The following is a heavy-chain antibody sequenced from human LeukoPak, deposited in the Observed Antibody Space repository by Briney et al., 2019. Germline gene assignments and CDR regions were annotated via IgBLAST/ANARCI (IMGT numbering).Heavy chain of an antibody. CDR3: ARGGLFAYYFDY. J-gene: IGHJ4*02. V-gene: IGHV3-23*01. CDR1: GFTFSIYA. CDR2: ISGSGGTA. D-gene: IGHD3-10*02. Sequence: GGSLRLSCAASGFTFSIYAMSWVRQAPGKGLEWVSAISGSGGTAYYADSVKGRFTISRDNAKNTLYLQMNSLRAEDTAVYYCARGGLFAYYFDYWGQGTLVTVSS.